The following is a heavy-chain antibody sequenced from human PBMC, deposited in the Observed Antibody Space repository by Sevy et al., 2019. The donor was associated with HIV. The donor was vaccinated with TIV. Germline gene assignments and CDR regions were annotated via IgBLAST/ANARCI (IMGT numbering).Heavy chain of an antibody. Sequence: GGSLRLSCAASGFSFSGYNMNWIRQAPGKGLEWVSHLSSSTSTIHYADSVKGRFTISRDNAKNSLFLQMNSLRDEETAVYYCARDSSWNYDSYFYGMDVWGQRTTVTVSS. CDR3: ARDSSWNYDSYFYGMDV. D-gene: IGHD1-7*01. V-gene: IGHV3-48*02. CDR1: GFSFSGYN. J-gene: IGHJ6*02. CDR2: LSSSTSTI.